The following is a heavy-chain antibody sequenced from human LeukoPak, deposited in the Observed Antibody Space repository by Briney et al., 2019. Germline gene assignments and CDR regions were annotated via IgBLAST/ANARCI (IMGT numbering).Heavy chain of an antibody. V-gene: IGHV1-18*01. CDR2: ISAYNGNT. CDR3: ARTSPAGWFGELLPPDY. CDR1: GYTFTSYG. Sequence: ASVKVSCKASGYTFTSYGISWVRQAPGQGLELMGWISAYNGNTNYAQKLQGRVTMTTDTSTSTAYTELRSLRSDDTAVYYCARTSPAGWFGELLPPDYWGQGTLVTVSS. D-gene: IGHD3-10*01. J-gene: IGHJ4*02.